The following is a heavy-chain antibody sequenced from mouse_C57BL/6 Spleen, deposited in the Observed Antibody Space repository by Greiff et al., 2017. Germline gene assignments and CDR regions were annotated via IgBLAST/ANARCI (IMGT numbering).Heavy chain of an antibody. D-gene: IGHD2-1*01. J-gene: IGHJ3*01. CDR1: GFTFSSYA. V-gene: IGHV5-9-1*02. CDR2: ISSGGDYI. CDR3: TTSGNYPFAY. Sequence: EVKLVESGEGLVKPGGSLKLSCAASGFTFSSYAMSWVRQTPEKRLAWVAYISSGGDYIYYADTVKGRFTISRDNARNTLYLQMSSLKSEDTAMYYCTTSGNYPFAYWGQGTLVTVSA.